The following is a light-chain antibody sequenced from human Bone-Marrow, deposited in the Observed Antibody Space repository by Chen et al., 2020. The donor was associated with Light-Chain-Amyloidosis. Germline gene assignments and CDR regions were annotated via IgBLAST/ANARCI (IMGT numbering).Light chain of an antibody. V-gene: IGLV3-25*03. CDR1: DLPTKY. Sequence: SYELPQPPSVSVSPGQTARLPCSGDDLPTKYAYWYQQKPGQAPVLVIHRDTERPSGISERFYGSSSGTTATWTISGVQAEDEADYHCQSADSSGTYEVIFGGGTKLTV. J-gene: IGLJ2*01. CDR3: QSADSSGTYEVI. CDR2: RDT.